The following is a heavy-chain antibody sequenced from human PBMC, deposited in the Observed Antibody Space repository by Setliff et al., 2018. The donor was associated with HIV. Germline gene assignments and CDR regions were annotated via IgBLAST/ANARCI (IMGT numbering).Heavy chain of an antibody. V-gene: IGHV4-39*02. CDR3: AGNQNCNGYSFPYIDV. CDR2: IYYNTRR. CDR1: GGSIGSRSFY. Sequence: PSETLSPPCNASGGSIGSRSFYWAWLRQPPGKEPEWIASIYYNTRRYYNLSLRSRVTISVDTSKNLFSLKMTSVTAADTAVYYCAGNQNCNGYSFPYIDVWGKGTTVTVSS. D-gene: IGHD3-22*01. J-gene: IGHJ6*03.